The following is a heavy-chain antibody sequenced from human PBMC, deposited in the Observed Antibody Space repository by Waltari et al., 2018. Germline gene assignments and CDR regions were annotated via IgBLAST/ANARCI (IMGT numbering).Heavy chain of an antibody. V-gene: IGHV3-48*04. D-gene: IGHD1-26*01. CDR3: ARDLEVVGANGRCAY. CDR2: ISSSSSTI. CDR1: GFTFSSYS. Sequence: EVQLVESGGGLVQPGGSLRLSCAASGFTFSSYSMNWVRQAPGKGLEWVSYISSSSSTIYYADSVKGRFTISRDNAKNSLYLQMNSLRAEDTAVYYCARDLEVVGANGRCAYWGQGTLVTVSS. J-gene: IGHJ4*02.